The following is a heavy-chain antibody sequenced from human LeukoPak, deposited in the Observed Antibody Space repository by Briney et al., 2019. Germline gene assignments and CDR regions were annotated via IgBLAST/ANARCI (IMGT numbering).Heavy chain of an antibody. J-gene: IGHJ4*02. V-gene: IGHV3-15*07. CDR1: GFTFSSYW. Sequence: GGSLRLSCAASGFTFSSYWMNWARQAPGKGLEWVGRIKSETDGGTIDYTAPVKGRFSISRDDSKNTVYLQMNGLKTEDTAVYYCTTGGPSCSNINCWGQGTLVTVSS. CDR2: IKSETDGGTI. CDR3: TTGGPSCSNINC. D-gene: IGHD2-2*01.